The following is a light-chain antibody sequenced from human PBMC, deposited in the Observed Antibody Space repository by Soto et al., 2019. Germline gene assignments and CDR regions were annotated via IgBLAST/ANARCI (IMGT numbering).Light chain of an antibody. J-gene: IGKJ5*01. CDR1: QGISSY. CDR3: QQSYSTPLT. Sequence: DIQLTQSPSFLSASVGDRVTITCRASQGISSYLAWYQQKPGKAPKRLIYAASTLQSGVPSRCSGSGSGTEFTLTISSLQPEDFATYYCQQSYSTPLTFGQGTRLEIK. V-gene: IGKV1-9*01. CDR2: AAS.